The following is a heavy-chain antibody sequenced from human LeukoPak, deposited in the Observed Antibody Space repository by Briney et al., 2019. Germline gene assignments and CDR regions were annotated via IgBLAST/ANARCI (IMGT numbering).Heavy chain of an antibody. CDR1: GYTFTSYG. CDR2: ISAYNGNT. V-gene: IGHV1-18*01. J-gene: IGHJ4*02. Sequence: ASVKVSCKASGYTFTSYGISWVRQAPGQGLEWMGWISAYNGNTNYAQKLQGRVTMTTDTSTSTAYMELRSLRSDDTAVYYCARGSFSYYYDSSGCYLSLFDYWGQGTLVTVSS. CDR3: ARGSFSYYYDSSGCYLSLFDY. D-gene: IGHD3-22*01.